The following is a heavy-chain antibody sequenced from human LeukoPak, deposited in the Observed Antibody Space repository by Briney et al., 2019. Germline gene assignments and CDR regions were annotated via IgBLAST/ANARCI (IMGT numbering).Heavy chain of an antibody. CDR2: INSDGSST. CDR1: GFAFGNYW. D-gene: IGHD6-13*01. V-gene: IGHV3-74*03. CDR3: TRVFVGDEYSSSGY. Sequence: GGSLRLSCAASGFAFGNYWMHWVRQAPGKGLVWVSRINSDGSSTTYADSVRGRFTVSRDNAKNTLYLQMNSLKVEDTAMYYCTRVFVGDEYSSSGYWGQGTLVTVSS. J-gene: IGHJ4*02.